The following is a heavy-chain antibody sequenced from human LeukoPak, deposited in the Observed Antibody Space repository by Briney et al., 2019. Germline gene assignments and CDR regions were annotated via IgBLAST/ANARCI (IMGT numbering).Heavy chain of an antibody. CDR2: ISRISTTI. J-gene: IGHJ4*02. D-gene: IGHD2-8*02. V-gene: IGHV3-48*01. Sequence: GGSLRLSCAASGFSFSGHSMAWVRQAPGKGLERISYISRISTTIHYADSVKGRFTISRDNVNNSLFLQMNSLRAEDTAVYYCARACNFCFTGADYWGQGSLVTVSS. CDR3: ARACNFCFTGADY. CDR1: GFSFSGHS.